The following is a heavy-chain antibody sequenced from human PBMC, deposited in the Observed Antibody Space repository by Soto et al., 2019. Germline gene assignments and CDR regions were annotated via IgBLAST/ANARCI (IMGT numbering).Heavy chain of an antibody. D-gene: IGHD3-10*01. V-gene: IGHV4-34*01. CDR3: GTAHYYYGSGSYFYYFDY. CDR2: INHSGST. Sequence: SETLSLTCAVYGGSFSGYYWSWIRQPPGKGLEWIGEINHSGSTNYNPSLKSRVTISVDTSKNQFSLKLSSVTAADTAVYYCGTAHYYYGSGSYFYYFDYWGQGTLVTVSS. J-gene: IGHJ4*02. CDR1: GGSFSGYY.